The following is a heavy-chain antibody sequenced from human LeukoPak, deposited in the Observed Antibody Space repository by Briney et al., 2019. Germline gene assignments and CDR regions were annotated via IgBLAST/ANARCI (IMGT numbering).Heavy chain of an antibody. CDR2: IYHSGST. CDR3: ARDLEDYYGSGSYGYYGMDV. Sequence: PSETLSLTCTVSGGSISSYYWSWIRQPPGKGLEWIGYIYHSGSTYYNPSLKSRVTISVDTSKNQFSLKLSSVTAADTAVYYCARDLEDYYGSGSYGYYGMDVWGQGTTVTVSS. J-gene: IGHJ6*02. D-gene: IGHD3-10*01. CDR1: GGSISSYY. V-gene: IGHV4-59*01.